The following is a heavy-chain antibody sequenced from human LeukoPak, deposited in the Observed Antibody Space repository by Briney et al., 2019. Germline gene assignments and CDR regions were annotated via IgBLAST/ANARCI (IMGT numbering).Heavy chain of an antibody. CDR1: GGSMSSHY. CDR3: ARNNYDFWSGYRLDP. CDR2: IYYSGST. D-gene: IGHD3-3*01. Sequence: SETLPLTCTVSGGSMSSHYWSWIRQPPGKGLEWIGYIYYSGSTNYNPSLKSRVTISVDTSKNQFSLKLSSVTAADMAVYYCARNNYDFWSGYRLDPWGQGTLVTVSS. J-gene: IGHJ5*02. V-gene: IGHV4-59*11.